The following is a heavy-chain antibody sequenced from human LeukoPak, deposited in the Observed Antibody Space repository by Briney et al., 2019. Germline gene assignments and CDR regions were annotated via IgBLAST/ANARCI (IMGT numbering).Heavy chain of an antibody. CDR3: ARHVGGRPNMNRFDP. D-gene: IGHD3-16*01. V-gene: IGHV4-59*08. CDR1: GGSISSYY. J-gene: IGHJ5*02. CDR2: IYYSGST. Sequence: SETLSLTCTVSGGSISSYYWSWIRQHPGKGLEWIGYIYYSGSTNYNPSLKSRVTISVDTSKNQFSLKLSSVTAADTAVYYCARHVGGRPNMNRFDPWGQGTLVAVSS.